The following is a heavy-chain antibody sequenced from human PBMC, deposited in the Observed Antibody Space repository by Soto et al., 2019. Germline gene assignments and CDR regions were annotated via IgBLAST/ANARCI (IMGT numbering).Heavy chain of an antibody. CDR2: IKSKTDGGTT. CDR1: GFTFSNAW. CDR3: TTVRQVPYYYYYYYMDV. V-gene: IGHV3-15*01. J-gene: IGHJ6*03. Sequence: GGSLRLSCAASGFTFSNAWMSWVRQAPGKGLEWVGRIKSKTDGGTTDYAAPVKGRFTISRDDSKNTLYLQMNSLKTEDTAVYYCTTVRQVPYYYYYYYMDVWGKGTTVTVSS.